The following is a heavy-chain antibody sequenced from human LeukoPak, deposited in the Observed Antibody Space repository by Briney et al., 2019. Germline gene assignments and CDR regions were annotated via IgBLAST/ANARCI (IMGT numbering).Heavy chain of an antibody. CDR2: IYYSGST. D-gene: IGHD3-22*01. CDR1: GGSISSYC. CDR3: AREEMGYYDSSGYYPDAFHI. Sequence: PWESLSLTCTVSGGSISSYCWSWIRQPPGKGLEWIAYIYYSGSTNYNPSLKRRLTTSANTSKNQFSLKLSSVTAADTAVYYCAREEMGYYDSSGYYPDAFHIWGQGTMVTVSS. J-gene: IGHJ3*02. V-gene: IGHV4-59*01.